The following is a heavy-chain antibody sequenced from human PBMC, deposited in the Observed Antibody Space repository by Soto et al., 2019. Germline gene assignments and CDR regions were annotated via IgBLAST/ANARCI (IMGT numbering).Heavy chain of an antibody. CDR3: ARGIPGTWLFDY. V-gene: IGHV3-30-3*01. Sequence: QVQLVESGGGEVQPGRSLRLSCAASGFTFSNSVVHWVRQAPGKGLEWVSVSSYDGSKKYYADSVKGRFTISRDNSKNTLDLQMNSLRVEDTAVYYCARGIPGTWLFDYWGQGTLVTVSS. J-gene: IGHJ4*02. D-gene: IGHD1-1*01. CDR2: SSYDGSKK. CDR1: GFTFSNSV.